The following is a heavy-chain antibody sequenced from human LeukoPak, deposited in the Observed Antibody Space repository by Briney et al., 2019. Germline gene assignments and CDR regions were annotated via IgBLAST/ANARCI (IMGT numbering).Heavy chain of an antibody. CDR2: IYSGGST. CDR3: ATPMLAYCGGDCPLGY. CDR1: GFTVSSNY. Sequence: PGGSLRLSCAASGFTVSSNYMSWVRQAPGKGLEWVSVIYSGGSTYYADSVKGRFTISRHNSKNTLYLHMNSLRAEDTAVYYCATPMLAYCGGDCPLGYWGQGTLVTVSS. V-gene: IGHV3-53*04. J-gene: IGHJ4*02. D-gene: IGHD2-21*02.